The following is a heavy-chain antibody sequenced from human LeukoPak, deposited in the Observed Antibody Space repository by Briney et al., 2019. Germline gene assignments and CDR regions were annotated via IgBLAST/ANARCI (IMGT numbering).Heavy chain of an antibody. Sequence: ASVKVSCKASGYTFTSYGISWVRQAPGQGLEWMGWISAYNGNTNYAQKLQGRVTMTTDTSTSTAYMELRSLRSDDTAVYYCARLYYYDSSGYCDYWGQGTLVPVSS. V-gene: IGHV1-18*01. CDR2: ISAYNGNT. CDR3: ARLYYYDSSGYCDY. D-gene: IGHD3-22*01. J-gene: IGHJ4*02. CDR1: GYTFTSYG.